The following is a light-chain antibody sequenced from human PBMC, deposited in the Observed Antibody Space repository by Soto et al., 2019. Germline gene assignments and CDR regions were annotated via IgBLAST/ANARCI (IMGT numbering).Light chain of an antibody. CDR1: SSNIGAGYD. CDR3: QSYGSRVISVV. V-gene: IGLV1-40*01. J-gene: IGLJ2*01. Sequence: QSVLTQAPSVSGGPGQRVAISCSGSSSNIGAGYDVHWYQQLPGTAPKLLMYGNGNRPSGVPDRFPGSKSGTSASLAITGLQAEDESDYYCQSYGSRVISVVFGGGTKLTVL. CDR2: GNG.